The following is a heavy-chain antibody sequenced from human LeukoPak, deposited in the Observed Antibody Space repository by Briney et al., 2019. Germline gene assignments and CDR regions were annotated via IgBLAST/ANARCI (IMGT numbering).Heavy chain of an antibody. D-gene: IGHD3-16*01. CDR3: ARGGEKSGFDY. Sequence: PGGSLRLSCAASGFTFSNSALSWVRQAPGKGLEWVSDISGSGGSTYYADSVKGRFTISRDNAKNSLYLQMNSLRAEDTAVYYCARGGEKSGFDYWGQGTLVTVSS. CDR1: GFTFSNSA. J-gene: IGHJ4*02. V-gene: IGHV3-23*01. CDR2: ISGSGGST.